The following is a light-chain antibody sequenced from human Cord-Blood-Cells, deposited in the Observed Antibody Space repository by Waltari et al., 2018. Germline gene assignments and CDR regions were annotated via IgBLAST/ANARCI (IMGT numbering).Light chain of an antibody. CDR1: QSVSSY. V-gene: IGKV3-11*01. CDR2: DAS. CDR3: QQRSNWPPT. Sequence: EIVLTQSPVTLSLSPGERATLSCRASQSVSSYLAWYQQKPGQAPGLLIYDASNRATGIPARFSGRGSGTDFTLTISSLEPEDFAVYYCQQRSNWPPTFGQGTKVEIK. J-gene: IGKJ1*01.